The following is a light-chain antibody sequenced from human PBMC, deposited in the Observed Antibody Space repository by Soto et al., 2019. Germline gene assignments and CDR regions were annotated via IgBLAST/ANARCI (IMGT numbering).Light chain of an antibody. CDR1: SSDVGGYNY. CDR2: DVS. V-gene: IGLV2-14*01. CDR3: SSYTSSSTQV. J-gene: IGLJ1*01. Sequence: QSELPKPASVSGFPGQSITISCTRTSSDVGGYNYVSWYQQHPGKAPKLMIYDVSNRPSGVSNRFSGSKSGNTASLTISGLQAEDEADYYCSSYTSSSTQVFGTGTKVTVL.